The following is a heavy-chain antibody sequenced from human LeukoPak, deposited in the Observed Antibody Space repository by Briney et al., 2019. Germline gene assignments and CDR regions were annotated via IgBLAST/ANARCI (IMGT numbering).Heavy chain of an antibody. CDR2: INFSGGTT. Sequence: GGSLRLSCAASGFTFSSFAMSWVRQAPGKGLEWVSAINFSGGTTYYADSVKGRFTISRDNFKNTLYLQMNGLRAEDTAVYYCARQRKPEDTSDYWGQGTLVTVSS. D-gene: IGHD1-14*01. V-gene: IGHV3-23*01. J-gene: IGHJ4*02. CDR1: GFTFSSFA. CDR3: ARQRKPEDTSDY.